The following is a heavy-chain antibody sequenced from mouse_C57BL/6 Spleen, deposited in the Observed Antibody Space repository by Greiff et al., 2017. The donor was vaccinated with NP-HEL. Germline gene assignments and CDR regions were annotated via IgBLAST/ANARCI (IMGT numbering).Heavy chain of an antibody. Sequence: VKLQQPGAELVRPGTSVKLSCKASGYTFTSYWMHWVKQRPGQGLEWIGVIDPSDSYTNYNQKFKGKATLTVDTSSSTAYMQLSSLTSEDSAVYYCARGGTTVVVFDYWGQGTTLTVSS. CDR3: ARGGTTVVVFDY. CDR2: IDPSDSYT. CDR1: GYTFTSYW. J-gene: IGHJ2*01. D-gene: IGHD1-1*01. V-gene: IGHV1-59*01.